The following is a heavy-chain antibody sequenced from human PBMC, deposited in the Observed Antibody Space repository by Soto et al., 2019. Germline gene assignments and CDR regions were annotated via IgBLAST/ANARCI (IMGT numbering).Heavy chain of an antibody. D-gene: IGHD6-13*01. V-gene: IGHV3-23*01. J-gene: IGHJ4*02. CDR3: AKDLSSSWYPQY. Sequence: EVQLLESGGGLVQPGGSLRLSCAAPGFTFSSYAMTWVRRAPGKGLEWVSAISGSGNTTYYADSVKGRFTISRDSSKNTLYLQMNSLRAEDTAVYFCAKDLSSSWYPQYWGQGTLVTVSS. CDR1: GFTFSSYA. CDR2: ISGSGNTT.